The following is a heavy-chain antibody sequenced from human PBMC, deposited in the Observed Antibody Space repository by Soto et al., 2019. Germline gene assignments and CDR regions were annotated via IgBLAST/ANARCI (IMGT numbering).Heavy chain of an antibody. CDR2: IYYSGST. J-gene: IGHJ4*02. D-gene: IGHD1-26*01. V-gene: IGHV4-61*01. Sequence: QVQLQESGPGLVKPSETLSLTCTVSGGSVSSGSYYWSWIRQPPGKGLEWIRYIYYSGSTTYNPSLQTRLHTSMHTSKNQVSLNLSSVAAADTAVYYCARGGVGATGFWGQGTLGTVSS. CDR3: ARGGVGATGF. CDR1: GGSVSSGSYY.